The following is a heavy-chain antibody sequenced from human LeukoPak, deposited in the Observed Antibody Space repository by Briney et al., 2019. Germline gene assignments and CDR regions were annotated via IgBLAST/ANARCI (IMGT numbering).Heavy chain of an antibody. CDR1: GASIRSYY. CDR3: ARDTRSYDSSGYYFFDF. CDR2: INYSGST. D-gene: IGHD3-22*01. J-gene: IGHJ4*02. Sequence: SETLSLTCAVSGASIRSYYWNWLRQPPGKGLEWIGYINYSGSTNSNPSLKSRATISMDTSKHHFSLKLSSVTAADTAVYYCARDTRSYDSSGYYFFDFWGQGTLVTVSS. V-gene: IGHV4-59*01.